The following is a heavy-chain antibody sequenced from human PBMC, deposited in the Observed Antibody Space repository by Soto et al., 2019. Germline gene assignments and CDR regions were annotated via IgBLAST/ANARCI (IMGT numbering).Heavy chain of an antibody. D-gene: IGHD3-16*01. V-gene: IGHV3-7*03. CDR2: INEDGSEK. CDR3: ARTVWPQSSYYFDY. Sequence: ESVGGLVQPGGSLRLSCAASGFRFSLFWMSWVRQTPGKGLEWVANINEDGSEKFFADSVKGRFTISRDNAKNSLSLQMNSLTADDTAVYYCARTVWPQSSYYFDYWGQGTLVTVSS. CDR1: GFRFSLFW. J-gene: IGHJ4*02.